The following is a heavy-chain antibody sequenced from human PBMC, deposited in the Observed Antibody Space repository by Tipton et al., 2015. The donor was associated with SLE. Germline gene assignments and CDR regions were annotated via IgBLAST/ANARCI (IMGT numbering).Heavy chain of an antibody. V-gene: IGHV4-34*01. CDR3: ASAVVVNNDWYFDL. J-gene: IGHJ2*01. Sequence: TLSLTCAVYGGSFSGYYWSWIRQPPGKGLEWIGSIYHSGSTYYNPSLKSRVTISVDTSKNQFSLKLSSVTAADTAVYYCASAVVVNNDWYFDLWGRGPLVTVSS. D-gene: IGHD3-22*01. CDR1: GGSFSGYY. CDR2: IYHSGST.